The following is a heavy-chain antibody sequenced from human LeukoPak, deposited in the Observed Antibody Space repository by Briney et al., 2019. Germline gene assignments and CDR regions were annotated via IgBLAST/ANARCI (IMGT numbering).Heavy chain of an antibody. Sequence: PSETLSLTCTVSGYSISSGGYYWSWIRQHPGKGLEWIGYIYYSGSTYYNPSLKSRVTISVDTSKNQFSLKLSSVTAADTAVYYCARGIAAAGINWFDPWGQGTLVTVSS. V-gene: IGHV4-31*03. D-gene: IGHD6-13*01. CDR1: GYSISSGGYY. CDR3: ARGIAAAGINWFDP. CDR2: IYYSGST. J-gene: IGHJ5*02.